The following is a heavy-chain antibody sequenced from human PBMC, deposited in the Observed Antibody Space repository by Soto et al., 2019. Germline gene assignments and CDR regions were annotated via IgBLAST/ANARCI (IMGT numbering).Heavy chain of an antibody. V-gene: IGHV4-59*01. Sequence: PSETLSLTCTVSGASISGYYWSWIRQPPGKELEWIGYIDFSGSTNYNPSLKSRVAMSVDTSKNQFSLELRSVIAADTAVYFCGMGGSGGKWRYYIVYWGQGTEVTVSS. CDR3: GMGGSGGKWRYYIVY. J-gene: IGHJ4*02. D-gene: IGHD1-26*01. CDR1: GASISGYY. CDR2: IDFSGST.